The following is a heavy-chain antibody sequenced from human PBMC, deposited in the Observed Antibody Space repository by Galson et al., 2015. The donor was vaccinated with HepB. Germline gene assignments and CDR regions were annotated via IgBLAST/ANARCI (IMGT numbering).Heavy chain of an antibody. V-gene: IGHV1-3*04. CDR2: INTGNGNT. CDR3: AKDSWSIVGARHAFDI. D-gene: IGHD1-26*01. Sequence: SVKVSCKASGYTFSSYAMHWVRQAPGQRLEWMGWINTGNGNTKYSQKFQDRVTITRDTSANTAYMELSSLRSEDTAVYYCAKDSWSIVGARHAFDIWGQGTMVTVSS. J-gene: IGHJ3*02. CDR1: GYTFSSYA.